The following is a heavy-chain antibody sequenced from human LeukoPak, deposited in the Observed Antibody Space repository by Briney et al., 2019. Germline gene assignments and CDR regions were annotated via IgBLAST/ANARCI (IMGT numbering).Heavy chain of an antibody. CDR3: ARDRGYFDN. CDR1: GFTFSSYW. CDR2: ITSSSNYI. V-gene: IGHV3-21*01. J-gene: IGHJ4*02. Sequence: TGGSLRLSCAASGFTFSSYWMHWVRQAPGKGLEWLSSITSSSNYIYYADSVKGRFTISRDNVQNSLYLQMNSLRAEDTAMYYCARDRGYFDNWGQGTLVTVSS.